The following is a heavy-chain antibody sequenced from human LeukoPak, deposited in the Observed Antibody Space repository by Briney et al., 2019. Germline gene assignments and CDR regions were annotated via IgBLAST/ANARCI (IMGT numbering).Heavy chain of an antibody. CDR1: GGPISTYY. CDR2: LYNSGST. D-gene: IGHD1-26*01. J-gene: IGHJ3*02. Sequence: SETLSLTCTVSGGPISTYYWNWMRQPPGKGLEWIGYLYNSGSTNYNPSLKSRATISVDMSKNQLSLKLSSVTAADTAVYYCARGVTTPLDAFDIWGQGTMVTVSS. CDR3: ARGVTTPLDAFDI. V-gene: IGHV4-59*01.